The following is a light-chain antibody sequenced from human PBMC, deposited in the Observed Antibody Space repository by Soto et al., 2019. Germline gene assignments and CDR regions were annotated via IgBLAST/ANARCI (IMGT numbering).Light chain of an antibody. J-gene: IGLJ2*01. CDR1: RSNIGSNY. V-gene: IGLV1-47*01. CDR3: TSWDDSLYHVV. Sequence: QSVLTQPPSASGTPEQRVTFSCSGGRSNIGSNYVFWYQQFPGTAPKLLIYRNNQRPSGVPDRFSGSKSGTSASLAISGLRSEDEADYYCTSWDDSLYHVVFGGGTKVTVL. CDR2: RNN.